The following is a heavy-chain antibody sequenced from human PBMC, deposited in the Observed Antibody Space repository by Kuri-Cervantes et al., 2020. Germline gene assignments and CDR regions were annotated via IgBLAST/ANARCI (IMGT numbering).Heavy chain of an antibody. CDR3: AKSYVPAGNNLGYFDY. V-gene: IGHV3-7*01. CDR1: GFTVSSNY. D-gene: IGHD2-2*01. Sequence: GESLKISCAASGFTVSSNYMSWVRQAPGKGLEWVANIKQDGSEKYYVDSVKGRFTISRDNAKNSLYLQMNSLRAEDTAMYYCAKSYVPAGNNLGYFDYWGQGTLVTVSS. CDR2: IKQDGSEK. J-gene: IGHJ4*02.